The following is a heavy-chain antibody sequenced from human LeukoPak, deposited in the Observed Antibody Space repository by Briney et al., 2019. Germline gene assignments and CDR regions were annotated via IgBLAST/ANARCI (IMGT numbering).Heavy chain of an antibody. CDR3: ARMGRGWYKFDY. Sequence: SETLSLTCTVSGGSIRRYYWSWIRQPPGKGLEWIGYIYYSGSTNYNPSLKSRVTISVDTSKNQFSLKLSSVTAADTAVYYCARMGRGWYKFDYWGQGTLVTVSS. CDR2: IYYSGST. V-gene: IGHV4-59*08. J-gene: IGHJ4*02. CDR1: GGSIRRYY. D-gene: IGHD6-19*01.